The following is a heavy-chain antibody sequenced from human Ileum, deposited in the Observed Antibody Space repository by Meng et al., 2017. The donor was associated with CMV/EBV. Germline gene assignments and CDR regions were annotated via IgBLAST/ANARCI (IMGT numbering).Heavy chain of an antibody. CDR3: ARGAGGFDY. J-gene: IGHJ4*02. Sequence: GESLKISCAASGFTFSDYAMSWVRQAPGKGLEWVSSISGGGSTDYADFVKGRFAISRDNSDNTLFLQVHSLRVEDTAVYYCARGAGGFDYWGQGTRVTVSS. V-gene: IGHV3-23*01. D-gene: IGHD3-10*01. CDR1: GFTFSDYA. CDR2: ISGGGST.